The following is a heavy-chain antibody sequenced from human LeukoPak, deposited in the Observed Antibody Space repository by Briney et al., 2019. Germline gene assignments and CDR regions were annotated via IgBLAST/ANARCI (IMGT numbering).Heavy chain of an antibody. D-gene: IGHD4-17*01. Sequence: SGGSLRLSCAASGCTFSSYAMHWVRKAPGKGLEWVAVISYDGSNKYYADSVKGRFTISRDNSKNTLYLQMNSLRAEDTAVYYCARGSTVTTDYWGQGTLVTVSS. V-gene: IGHV3-30-3*01. J-gene: IGHJ4*02. CDR1: GCTFSSYA. CDR2: ISYDGSNK. CDR3: ARGSTVTTDY.